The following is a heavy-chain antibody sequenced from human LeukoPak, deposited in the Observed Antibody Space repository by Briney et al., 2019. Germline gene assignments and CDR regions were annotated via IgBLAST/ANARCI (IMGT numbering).Heavy chain of an antibody. J-gene: IGHJ4*02. CDR2: ISYDGSNK. Sequence: GGSLRLSCAASGFTFDDYGMHWVRQAPGKGLEWVAVISYDGSNKYYADSVKGRFTISRDNSKNTLYLQMNSLRAEDTAVYYCAKGYDILTGLFTGFDYWGQGTLVTVSS. CDR3: AKGYDILTGLFTGFDY. V-gene: IGHV3-30*18. D-gene: IGHD3-9*01. CDR1: GFTFDDYG.